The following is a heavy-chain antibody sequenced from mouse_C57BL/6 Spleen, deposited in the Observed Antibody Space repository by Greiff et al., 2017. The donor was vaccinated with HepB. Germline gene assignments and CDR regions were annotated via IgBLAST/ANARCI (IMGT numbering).Heavy chain of an antibody. Sequence: EVMLVESGGGLVKPGGSLKLSCAASGFTFSDYGMHWVRQAPEKGLEWVAYISSGSSTIYYADTVKGRFTISRDNAKNTLFLQMTSLRSEDTAMYYCAKYGYDGRPPVDYWGQGTSVTVSS. J-gene: IGHJ4*01. CDR3: AKYGYDGRPPVDY. V-gene: IGHV5-17*01. CDR1: GFTFSDYG. D-gene: IGHD2-2*01. CDR2: ISSGSSTI.